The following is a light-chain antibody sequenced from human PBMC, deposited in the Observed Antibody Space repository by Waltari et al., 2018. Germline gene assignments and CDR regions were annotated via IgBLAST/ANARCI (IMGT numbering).Light chain of an antibody. CDR3: QQYNNWPPWT. Sequence: EIVMTQSPDTLSVSPGERATLSCRASQSVASNLAWYQQKPGQAPRLLIYGASTRATGIPARSSGSGSGTEFTLTISSLQSEDFAFYYCQQYNNWPPWTFGQGTKVEI. CDR1: QSVASN. V-gene: IGKV3-15*01. CDR2: GAS. J-gene: IGKJ1*01.